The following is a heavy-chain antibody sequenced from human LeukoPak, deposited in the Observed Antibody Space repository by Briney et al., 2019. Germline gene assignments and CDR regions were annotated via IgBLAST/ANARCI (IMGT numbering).Heavy chain of an antibody. CDR3: ARVVITTNHFDY. Sequence: SETLSLTCTVSGGSISSSSYYWGWIRQPPGKGLEWIGSIYYSGSTYYNPSLKTRVTISVDTSKNQFSLKLSSVTAADTAVYYCARVVITTNHFDYWGQGTLVTVSS. CDR2: IYYSGST. CDR1: GGSISSSSYY. V-gene: IGHV4-39*07. J-gene: IGHJ4*02. D-gene: IGHD3-22*01.